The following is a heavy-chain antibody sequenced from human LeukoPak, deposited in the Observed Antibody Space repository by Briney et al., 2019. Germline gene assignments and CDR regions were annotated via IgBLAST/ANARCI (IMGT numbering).Heavy chain of an antibody. J-gene: IGHJ4*02. V-gene: IGHV5-51*01. CDR2: IYPGDSDT. Sequence: GASLQISCEGSGSIFTSYWIGWVRQLPGKGLEWMGIIYPGDSDTRYSPSFQGQVTISTDKSISTASLQWSSLKASDTAMYYCARHGGGYSSGWYVYYWGQGTLVTVSS. CDR3: ARHGGGYSSGWYVYY. CDR1: GSIFTSYW. D-gene: IGHD6-19*01.